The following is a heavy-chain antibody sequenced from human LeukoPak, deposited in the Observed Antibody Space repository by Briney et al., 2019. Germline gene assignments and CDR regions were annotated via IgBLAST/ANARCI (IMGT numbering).Heavy chain of an antibody. V-gene: IGHV3-7*01. Sequence: GGSLRLSCAASGFTFSSYWMNWVRQAPGKGLEWVANIKHDGSQKYYVDSLKGRFTISRDNAKNSLYLQMNSLRVEDTAVYYCARDEGGYYGSGCHGVDYWGQGTLVTVSS. D-gene: IGHD3-10*01. CDR1: GFTFSSYW. CDR2: IKHDGSQK. CDR3: ARDEGGYYGSGCHGVDY. J-gene: IGHJ4*02.